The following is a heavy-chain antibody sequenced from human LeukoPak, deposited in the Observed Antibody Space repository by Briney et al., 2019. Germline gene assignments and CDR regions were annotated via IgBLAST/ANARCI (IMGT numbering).Heavy chain of an antibody. CDR3: ARGKGDIVVVPALDY. Sequence: ASGKVSCKASGGTVSSYAMSWGGQAAGQGLEWRGGIIPIFGTANYAQKFQGRVTITAEESTSTAYMELSSLRSEDTAVYYCARGKGDIVVVPALDYWGQGTLVTVSS. CDR1: GGTVSSYA. V-gene: IGHV1-69*13. CDR2: IIPIFGTA. D-gene: IGHD2-2*01. J-gene: IGHJ4*02.